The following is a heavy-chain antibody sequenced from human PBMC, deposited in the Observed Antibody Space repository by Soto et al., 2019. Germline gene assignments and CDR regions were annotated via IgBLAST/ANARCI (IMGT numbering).Heavy chain of an antibody. D-gene: IGHD3-9*01. CDR1: GGSFSTYD. V-gene: IGHV4-34*01. J-gene: IGHJ3*02. Sequence: LSLTGVGSGGSFSTYDYNWIRQAPGKGLEWIGEINHSGNNNYSPSLKSRVTMALDTAKNQFSLQLPSVTAAPTPVYSCARGGRNDWQVAFDIWGQGTMVTVSS. CDR3: ARGGRNDWQVAFDI. CDR2: INHSGNN.